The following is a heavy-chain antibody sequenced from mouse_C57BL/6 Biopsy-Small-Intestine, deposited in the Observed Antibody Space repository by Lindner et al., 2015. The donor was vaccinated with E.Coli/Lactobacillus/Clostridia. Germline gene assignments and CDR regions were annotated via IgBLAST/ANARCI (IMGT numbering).Heavy chain of an antibody. CDR3: ARGLIDYGGNY. CDR1: DTPSPAT. D-gene: IGHD1-1*01. V-gene: IGHV1-84*02. J-gene: IGHJ4*01. Sequence: SVKSPARLLDTPSPATICTGCDRPLDKGLSGWDGSTLTVVHNYAQKFQGRVTMTRDTSIGTAYMELSRLRSDDTAVYHCARGLIDYGGNYWGQGTLVTVSS. CDR2: STLTVVHN.